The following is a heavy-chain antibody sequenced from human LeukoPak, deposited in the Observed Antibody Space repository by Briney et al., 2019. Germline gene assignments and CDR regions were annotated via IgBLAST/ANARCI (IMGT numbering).Heavy chain of an antibody. D-gene: IGHD6-19*01. Sequence: GGSLRLSCAASGFSFSSYAMSWVRQAPGKGLEWVSVTSAGGIGTYYADSVKGRFTISRDNSKNTLYLQMNSLRAEDTAVYYCAKDGRDSSGWYRNYYDYWGQGTLLTVSS. CDR2: TSAGGIGT. J-gene: IGHJ4*02. CDR3: AKDGRDSSGWYRNYYDY. CDR1: GFSFSSYA. V-gene: IGHV3-23*01.